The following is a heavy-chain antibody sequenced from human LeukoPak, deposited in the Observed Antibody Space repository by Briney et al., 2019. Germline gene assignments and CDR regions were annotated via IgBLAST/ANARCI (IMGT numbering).Heavy chain of an antibody. Sequence: PGGSLRLSCAASGFTFSSYSMSWVRQAPGKGLEWVSGYSVSDATTYYADSVKGRFTISRDNSKNTLYLQMNSLRSEDTAVYYCAGSLVGATISPAFDIWGQGTMVTVSS. V-gene: IGHV3-23*01. D-gene: IGHD1-26*01. CDR1: GFTFSSYS. J-gene: IGHJ3*02. CDR2: YSVSDATT. CDR3: AGSLVGATISPAFDI.